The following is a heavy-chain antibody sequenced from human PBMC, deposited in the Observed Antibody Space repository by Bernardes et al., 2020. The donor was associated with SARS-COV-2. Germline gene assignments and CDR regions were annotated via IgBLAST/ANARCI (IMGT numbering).Heavy chain of an antibody. CDR2: IYYSGST. J-gene: IGHJ6*02. D-gene: IGHD3-3*01. CDR1: GGSISSYY. V-gene: IGHV4-59*08. CDR3: ARQDIGAIFGVVITPAGMDV. Sequence: SETLSLTCTVSGGSISSYYWSWIRQPPGKGLEWNGYIYYSGSTKYNPSLKSRVTISVDTSKNQFSLKLSSVTAADTAVYYCARQDIGAIFGVVITPAGMDVWGQGTTVTVSS.